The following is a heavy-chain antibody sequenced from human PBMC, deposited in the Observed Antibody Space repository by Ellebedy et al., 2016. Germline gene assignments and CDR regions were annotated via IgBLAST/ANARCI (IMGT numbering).Heavy chain of an antibody. CDR2: ISGAGGDS. Sequence: GGSLRLXCVASGFAFRNFFMTWVRQAPGGGLEWVSTISGAGGDSYFADSVRGRFTISRDNSANTLYLQMSSLRPEDTALYYCRQGHYSHYWGQGTLVTVSS. CDR1: GFAFRNFF. D-gene: IGHD2-21*01. V-gene: IGHV3-23*01. J-gene: IGHJ4*02. CDR3: RQGHYSHY.